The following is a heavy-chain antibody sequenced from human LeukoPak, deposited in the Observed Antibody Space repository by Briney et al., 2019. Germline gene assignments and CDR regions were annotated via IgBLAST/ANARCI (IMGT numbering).Heavy chain of an antibody. D-gene: IGHD7-27*01. CDR2: IYTSGST. J-gene: IGHJ4*02. Sequence: SQTLSLTCTVSGGSISSGSYYWSWIRQPAGKGLEWIGRIYTSGSTNYNPSLKSRVTMSVDTSKNQFSLKLSSVTAADTAVYYCASARSNWGSELDYWGQGTLVTVSS. V-gene: IGHV4-61*02. CDR1: GGSISSGSYY. CDR3: ASARSNWGSELDY.